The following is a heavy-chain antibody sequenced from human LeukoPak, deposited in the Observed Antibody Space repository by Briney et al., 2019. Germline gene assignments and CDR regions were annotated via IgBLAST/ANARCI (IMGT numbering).Heavy chain of an antibody. CDR1: VGSISSGNW. CDR2: IYHNGTA. V-gene: IGHV4-4*02. CDR3: ARSARYCSGGSCLDH. Sequence: SETLSLTCAVSVGSISSGNWWSWVRQSPGKGLEWIGEIYHNGTANYNPSLKSRVTISADRFTNHFSLKLSSVTAADTAVYYCARSARYCSGGSCLDHWGQGTLVTVSS. J-gene: IGHJ4*02. D-gene: IGHD2-15*01.